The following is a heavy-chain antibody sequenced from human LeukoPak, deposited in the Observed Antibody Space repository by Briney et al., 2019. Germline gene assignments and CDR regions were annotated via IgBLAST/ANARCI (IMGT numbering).Heavy chain of an antibody. CDR2: IYYSGST. D-gene: IGHD3-16*02. Sequence: SETLSLTCTVSGGSISSYYWSWIRQPPGKGLEWIGYIYYSGSTNYNPSLKIRVTISVDTSKNQFSLKLSSVTAADTAVYYCARTLSHYDYVWGSYRYFWFDPWGQGTLVTVSS. V-gene: IGHV4-59*01. CDR3: ARTLSHYDYVWGSYRYFWFDP. J-gene: IGHJ5*02. CDR1: GGSISSYY.